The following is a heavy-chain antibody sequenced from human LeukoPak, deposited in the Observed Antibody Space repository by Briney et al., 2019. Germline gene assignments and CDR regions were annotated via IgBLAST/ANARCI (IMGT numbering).Heavy chain of an antibody. J-gene: IGHJ4*02. CDR3: ATVGYYDSSGYSEPFDY. CDR1: GYTFTSYY. D-gene: IGHD3-22*01. CDR2: INPSGGST. V-gene: IGHV1-46*01. Sequence: ASVKVSCKASGYTFTSYYMHWVRQAPGQGLEWMGIINPSGGSTSYAQKFQGRVTMTEDTSTDTAYMELSSLRSEDTAVYYCATVGYYDSSGYSEPFDYWGQGTLVTVSS.